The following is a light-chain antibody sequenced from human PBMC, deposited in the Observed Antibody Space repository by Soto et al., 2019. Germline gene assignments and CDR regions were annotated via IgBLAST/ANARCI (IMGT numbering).Light chain of an antibody. CDR3: HQYNTYSGT. CDR1: QSISTW. V-gene: IGKV1-5*01. J-gene: IGKJ1*01. Sequence: DIQMTQSPSTLSASVGDRVTITCRASQSISTWLAWYQQKPGKAPNLLIYHASSLESGVPSRFSGSGSGTDLTLTIHTLQPDDFATYYCHQYNTYSGTFGQGTKVEIK. CDR2: HAS.